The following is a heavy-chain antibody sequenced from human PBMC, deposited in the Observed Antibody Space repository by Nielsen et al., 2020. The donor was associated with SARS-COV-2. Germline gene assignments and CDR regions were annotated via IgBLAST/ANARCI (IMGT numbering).Heavy chain of an antibody. CDR2: IFYRGNT. Sequence: CIVSGGSISSGSHYWSWIRQPPGKGLEWIGYIFYRGNTNYNPSLKSRVTISVDTSKNQFSLKVNSVTAADTAVYYCVRIGMATISVDYWGRGTLVTVSS. CDR3: VRIGMATISVDY. J-gene: IGHJ4*02. D-gene: IGHD5-24*01. V-gene: IGHV4-61*01. CDR1: GGSISSGSHY.